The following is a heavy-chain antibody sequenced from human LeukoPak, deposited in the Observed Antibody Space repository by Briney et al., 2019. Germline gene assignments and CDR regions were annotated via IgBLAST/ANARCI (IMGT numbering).Heavy chain of an antibody. V-gene: IGHV1-18*01. CDR3: ARDLPLYCGGDCYTDTFQH. Sequence: GPSVKVSSKPSGYTLTIYGISGVRQAPGQGLEWMGWISAYNGNTNYEQKLQGRVTMTTDTSTSTAYMELRSLRSDDTAVYYCARDLPLYCGGDCYTDTFQHWGQGTLVTVSS. J-gene: IGHJ1*01. CDR1: GYTLTIYG. D-gene: IGHD2-21*02. CDR2: ISAYNGNT.